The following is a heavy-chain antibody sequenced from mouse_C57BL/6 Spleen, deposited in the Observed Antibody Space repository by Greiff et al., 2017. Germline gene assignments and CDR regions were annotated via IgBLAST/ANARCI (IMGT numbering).Heavy chain of an antibody. V-gene: IGHV1-55*01. D-gene: IGHD2-3*01. CDR2: IYPGSGST. J-gene: IGHJ4*01. CDR3: ARKGFYDGCPYAMDY. Sequence: QVQLQQPGAELVKPGASVKMSCKASGYTFTSYWITWVKQRPGQGLEWIGDIYPGSGSTNYNEKFKSKATLTVDTSSSTAYMQLSSLTSEDSAVYYCARKGFYDGCPYAMDYWGQGTSVTVSS. CDR1: GYTFTSYW.